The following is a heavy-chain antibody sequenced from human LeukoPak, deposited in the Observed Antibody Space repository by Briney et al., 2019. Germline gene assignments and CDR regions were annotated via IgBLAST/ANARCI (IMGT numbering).Heavy chain of an antibody. Sequence: GGALRLSCFASGFTFSGYWMSWVREEPGKGLGWVANIKQDGSVKYHVDSVKGRFTISRDNAKNSLYLQMNSVRAEDTAVYYCARGFSCCSGFFDYWGQGTLVTVSS. D-gene: IGHD2-15*01. CDR1: GFTFSGYW. V-gene: IGHV3-7*01. CDR3: ARGFSCCSGFFDY. CDR2: IKQDGSVK. J-gene: IGHJ4*02.